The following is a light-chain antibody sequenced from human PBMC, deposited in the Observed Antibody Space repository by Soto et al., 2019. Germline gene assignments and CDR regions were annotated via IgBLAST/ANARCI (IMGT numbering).Light chain of an antibody. V-gene: IGKV3-15*01. Sequence: EILMTQSPATLSVSPGEGATLSCRASQSVSSNLAWYRQKPGQAPRLLIYGAFTRATGIPARFTGSGSGTEFTLTISSLQSEDSAVYYCQQYNNWPITFGQGTRLEIK. CDR3: QQYNNWPIT. CDR2: GAF. J-gene: IGKJ5*01. CDR1: QSVSSN.